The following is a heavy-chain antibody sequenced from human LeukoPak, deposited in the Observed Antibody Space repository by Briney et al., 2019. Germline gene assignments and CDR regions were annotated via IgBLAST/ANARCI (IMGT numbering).Heavy chain of an antibody. Sequence: SETLSLTCTVSGGSISSSSYYWGWIRQPPGKGLEWIGSIYYSGSTYYNPSLKSRVTISVDTSKNQFSLKLSSVTAADTAVYYCARDSGPNYYDSSPYYFDYWGQGTLVTVSS. V-gene: IGHV4-39*07. CDR1: GGSISSSSYY. J-gene: IGHJ4*02. D-gene: IGHD3-22*01. CDR2: IYYSGST. CDR3: ARDSGPNYYDSSPYYFDY.